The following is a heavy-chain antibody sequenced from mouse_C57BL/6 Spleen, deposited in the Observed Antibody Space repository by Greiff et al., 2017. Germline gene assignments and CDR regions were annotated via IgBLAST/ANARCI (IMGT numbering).Heavy chain of an antibody. CDR3: ARRNYYGSSYDAMDY. Sequence: EVNVVESGGGLVKPGGSLKLSCAASGFTFSDYGMHWVRQAPEKGLEWVAYISSGSSTIYYADTVKGRFTISRDNAKNTLFLQMTSLRSEDTAMYYCARRNYYGSSYDAMDYWGQGTSVTVSS. V-gene: IGHV5-17*01. CDR2: ISSGSSTI. D-gene: IGHD1-1*01. J-gene: IGHJ4*01. CDR1: GFTFSDYG.